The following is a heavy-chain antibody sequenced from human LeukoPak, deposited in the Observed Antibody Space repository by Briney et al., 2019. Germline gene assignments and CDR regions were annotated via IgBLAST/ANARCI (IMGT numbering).Heavy chain of an antibody. CDR1: GFSFSSYT. J-gene: IGHJ4*02. V-gene: IGHV3-21*01. CDR3: ARDAGYCSGGSCYWIDY. CDR2: ISSSSSYI. Sequence: GGSLRLSCVASGFSFSSYTMNWVRQAPGKGLEWVSSISSSSSYIYYADSVKGRFTISRDNAKNSLYLQMNSLRAEDTAVYYCARDAGYCSGGSCYWIDYWGQGTLVTVSS. D-gene: IGHD2-15*01.